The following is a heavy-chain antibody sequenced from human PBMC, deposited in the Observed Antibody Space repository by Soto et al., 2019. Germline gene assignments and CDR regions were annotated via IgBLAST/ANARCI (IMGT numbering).Heavy chain of an antibody. CDR2: ITGSGENT. D-gene: IGHD1-26*01. Sequence: SGWSLRLSCAASGFTFDNYAMNWVRQAPGKGLEWVSGITGSGENTYYADSVKGRFTISRDNSKNTLYVQLNSLRVEDTAIYYCAKVSLGATTITDFYYYGMDVWGQGTMVTVSS. CDR3: AKVSLGATTITDFYYYGMDV. V-gene: IGHV3-23*01. CDR1: GFTFDNYA. J-gene: IGHJ6*02.